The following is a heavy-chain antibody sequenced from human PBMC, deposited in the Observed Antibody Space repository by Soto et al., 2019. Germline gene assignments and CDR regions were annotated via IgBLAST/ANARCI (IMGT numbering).Heavy chain of an antibody. CDR1: GFTFSSYG. D-gene: IGHD3-22*01. V-gene: IGHV3-23*04. J-gene: IGHJ4*02. CDR2: ISGGGDTT. CDR3: AKGGYRNYFDY. Sequence: EVQLVESGGGLVQPGRSLRLSCAASGFTFSSYGIFWVRQAPGKGLEWVSVISGGGDTTHYADSVKGRFTISRDNSKSTVYLQMNSLRAEDTAVYYCAKGGYRNYFDYWGQGNPVTVSS.